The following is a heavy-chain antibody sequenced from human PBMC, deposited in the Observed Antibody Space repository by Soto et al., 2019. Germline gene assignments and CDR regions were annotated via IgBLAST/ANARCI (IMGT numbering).Heavy chain of an antibody. V-gene: IGHV3-30*18. J-gene: IGHJ4*02. CDR2: ISYDGSNK. Sequence: GGSLRLSCAASGFTFSSYGMHWVRQAPGKGLEWVAVISYDGSNKYYADSVKGRFTISRDNSKNTLYLQMNSLGAEDTAVYYCAKERREIKWLQLTYFDYWGQGTLVTVSS. D-gene: IGHD5-12*01. CDR3: AKERREIKWLQLTYFDY. CDR1: GFTFSSYG.